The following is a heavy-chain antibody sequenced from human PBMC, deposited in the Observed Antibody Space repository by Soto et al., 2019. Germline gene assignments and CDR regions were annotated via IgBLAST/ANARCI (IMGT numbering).Heavy chain of an antibody. Sequence: GGSLRLSCVASGFTFGSYAMSWVRRAPGKGLEWVSTINDSGDLRYYAESVRGRFTISRDNSKNTLYLQVNDLRAEDTARYHCAKAFGDWYPFEKWGLGALVTVSS. J-gene: IGHJ4*02. CDR3: AKAFGDWYPFEK. V-gene: IGHV3-23*01. CDR1: GFTFGSYA. D-gene: IGHD6-19*01. CDR2: INDSGDLR.